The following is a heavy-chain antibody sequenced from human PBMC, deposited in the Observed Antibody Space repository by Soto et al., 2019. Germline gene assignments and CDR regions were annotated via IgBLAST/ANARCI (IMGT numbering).Heavy chain of an antibody. CDR2: IYSGGST. CDR1: GFTVSSNY. J-gene: IGHJ4*02. CDR3: ASTTIRRYFDWLPFDY. D-gene: IGHD3-9*01. Sequence: LRLSCAASGFTVSSNYMSWVRQAPGKGLEWVSVIYSGGSTYYAGSVKGRFTISRDNSKNTLYLQMNSLRAEDTAVYYCASTTIRRYFDWLPFDYWGQGTLVTV. V-gene: IGHV3-53*01.